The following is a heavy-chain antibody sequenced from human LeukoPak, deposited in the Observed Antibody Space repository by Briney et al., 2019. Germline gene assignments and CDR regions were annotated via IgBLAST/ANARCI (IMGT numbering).Heavy chain of an antibody. CDR3: ARSNGGNFNS. Sequence: PGGSLRLSCAASAFTFSSYAMHWVRQAPGKGLEWVAVISYDGNNEYYADSVKGRFTISRDNSKNTLYLQMNSLRPEDTALYYWARSNGGNFNSWGQGTLVTVSS. J-gene: IGHJ4*02. CDR1: AFTFSSYA. V-gene: IGHV3-30*04. D-gene: IGHD2-8*01. CDR2: ISYDGNNE.